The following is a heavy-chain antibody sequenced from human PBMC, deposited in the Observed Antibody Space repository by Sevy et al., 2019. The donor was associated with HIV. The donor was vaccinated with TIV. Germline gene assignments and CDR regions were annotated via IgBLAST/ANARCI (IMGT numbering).Heavy chain of an antibody. Sequence: GGSLRLSCAASGFTFSNAWMSWVRQAPGKGLEWVGRIKSKTDGGTTDYAAPVKGRFTISRDDSKNTLYLQMNSLKTEDTAVYYCAKHSNCGGDCYWSRFDYWGQGTLVTVSS. V-gene: IGHV3-15*01. CDR3: AKHSNCGGDCYWSRFDY. CDR1: GFTFSNAW. J-gene: IGHJ4*02. CDR2: IKSKTDGGTT. D-gene: IGHD2-21*02.